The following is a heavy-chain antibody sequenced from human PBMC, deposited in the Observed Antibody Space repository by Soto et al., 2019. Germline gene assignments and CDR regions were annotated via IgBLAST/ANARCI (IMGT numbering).Heavy chain of an antibody. J-gene: IGHJ6*02. V-gene: IGHV3-23*01. Sequence: GGSLRLSCAASGFTFSSYGMSWVRQAPGKGLEWVSALTGSGTSTYYADSVKGRFTISRDNSKHTLYLQMNSLRAEDTAVYYCAKGPTICVMVSLAWDYYYGMDVWGQGTTVTVSS. CDR3: AKGPTICVMVSLAWDYYYGMDV. CDR1: GFTFSSYG. D-gene: IGHD3-3*01. CDR2: LTGSGTST.